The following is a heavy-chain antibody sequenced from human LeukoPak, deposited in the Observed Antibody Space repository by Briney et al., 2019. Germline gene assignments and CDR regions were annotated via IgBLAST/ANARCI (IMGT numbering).Heavy chain of an antibody. CDR2: ISAYNGNT. CDR3: AREHCGGDCYLDY. CDR1: GYTFTSYG. J-gene: IGHJ4*02. Sequence: ASVKVSCKASGYTFTSYGISWVRQAPGQGLEWMGWISAYNGNTNYAQKFQGRVTITADKSTSTAYMELSSLRSEDTAVYYCAREHCGGDCYLDYWGQGTLVTVSS. D-gene: IGHD2-21*02. V-gene: IGHV1-18*01.